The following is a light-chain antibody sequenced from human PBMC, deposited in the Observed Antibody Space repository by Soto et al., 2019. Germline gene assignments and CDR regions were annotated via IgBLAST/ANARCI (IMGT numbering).Light chain of an antibody. CDR1: QSISRS. Sequence: DIQMTQSPSSLSASVGDRVTITCRASQSISRSLNWYQQKPGKVPQVLIYGASTLQSGVPSRFSGGGSGTDFTLTISSLQPEDSATYYCLQSYNLYTFGQGTKVDIK. CDR3: LQSYNLYT. V-gene: IGKV1-39*01. J-gene: IGKJ2*01. CDR2: GAS.